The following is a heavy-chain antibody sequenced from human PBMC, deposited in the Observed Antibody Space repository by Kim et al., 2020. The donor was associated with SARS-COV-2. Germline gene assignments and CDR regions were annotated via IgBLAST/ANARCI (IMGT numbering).Heavy chain of an antibody. V-gene: IGHV1-2*02. CDR2: T. D-gene: IGHD2-15*01. CDR3: AREYSQRGMDV. Sequence: TNDAQKFQGRVTMTRDTSISTAYMELSRLTSDDTAVYYCAREYSQRGMDVWGQGTTVTVSS. J-gene: IGHJ6*02.